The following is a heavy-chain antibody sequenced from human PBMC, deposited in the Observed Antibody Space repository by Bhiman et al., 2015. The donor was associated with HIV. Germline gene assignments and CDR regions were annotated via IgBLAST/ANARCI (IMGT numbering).Heavy chain of an antibody. CDR3: ARDRPYNWNWGGYFYGMDV. CDR1: GFTFSSYS. Sequence: EVQLVESGGGLVKPGGSLRLSCAASGFTFSSYSMNWVRQAPGKGLEWVSSISSSSSYIYYADSVKGRFTISRDNAKNSLYLQMNSLRGEDTAVYYCARDRPYNWNWGGYFYGMDVWGPRDHGHCLL. V-gene: IGHV3-21*03. D-gene: IGHD1-7*01. CDR2: ISSSSSYI. J-gene: IGHJ6*01.